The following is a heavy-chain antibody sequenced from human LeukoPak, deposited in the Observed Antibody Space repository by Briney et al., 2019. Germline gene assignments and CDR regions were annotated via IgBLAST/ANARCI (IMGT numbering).Heavy chain of an antibody. CDR3: TGDIRWYPDAFDI. CDR2: IYYSGST. CDR1: GGSISSYY. D-gene: IGHD4-23*01. Sequence: SETLSLTCAVSGGSISSYYSSWIRQRPGKGLEWMGYIYYSGSTNYNPSFQSRATISVDTSKNQFRHQLNYVTAADTTVPYCTGDIRWYPDAFDIWGQGTMVTVSS. J-gene: IGHJ3*02. V-gene: IGHV4-59*01.